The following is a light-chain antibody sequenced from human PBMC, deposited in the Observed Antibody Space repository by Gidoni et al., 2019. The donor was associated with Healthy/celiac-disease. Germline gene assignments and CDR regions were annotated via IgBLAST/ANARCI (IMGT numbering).Light chain of an antibody. J-gene: IGKJ5*01. CDR2: GAS. CDR3: QQYNNWLT. Sequence: EIVMTQSPATLSVSPGERATLSCRASQSVSSNLAWYQQKPGQAPRLLIYGASTRATGIPDRFSGSGSGTEFTLTISSLQSEDFAVYYCQQYNNWLTFGQGTRLEIK. V-gene: IGKV3-15*01. CDR1: QSVSSN.